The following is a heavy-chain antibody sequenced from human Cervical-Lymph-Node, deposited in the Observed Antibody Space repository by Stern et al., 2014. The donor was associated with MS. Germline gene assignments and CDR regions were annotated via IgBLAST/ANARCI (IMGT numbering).Heavy chain of an antibody. CDR3: ARGGRSSGWSPPDAFDI. D-gene: IGHD6-19*01. Sequence: QVQLVQSGAAVKKPGASVKVSCKASGYTFTDYYIHWVRQAPGQRLEWLGWIHPNSGCTNYAQKFQGWVTMTRDTSLSTAYMDLSRLRSDDTAVYYCARGGRSSGWSPPDAFDIWGQGTMVTVSS. CDR2: IHPNSGCT. CDR1: GYTFTDYY. J-gene: IGHJ3*02. V-gene: IGHV1-2*04.